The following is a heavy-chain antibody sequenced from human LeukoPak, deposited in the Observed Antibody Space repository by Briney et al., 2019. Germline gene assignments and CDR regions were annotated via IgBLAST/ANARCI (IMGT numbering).Heavy chain of an antibody. CDR3: ARDRALDY. J-gene: IGHJ4*02. V-gene: IGHV3-7*04. CDR1: GFTFSSHW. CDR2: IKEDGSEK. Sequence: PGGSLRLSCAASGFTFSSHWMSWVRQAPGKGLEWVANIKEDGSEKYYVDSVKGRFTISRDYAKNSLYLQMNSLRGEDTAVYYCARDRALDYWGQGTLVTASS.